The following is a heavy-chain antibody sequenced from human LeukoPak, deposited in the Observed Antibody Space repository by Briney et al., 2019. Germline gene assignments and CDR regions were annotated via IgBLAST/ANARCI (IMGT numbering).Heavy chain of an antibody. CDR2: ISGSGGST. V-gene: IGHV3-23*01. Sequence: GGSLRPSCAASGFTFSSDAMSWVRQAPGKGLELDSAISGSGGSTYYADSVKGRFTISRDNSKNTLYLQMNSLRAEDTAVYYCAKGGYCSSTSCEIHYYYYGMDVWGQGTTVTVSS. CDR3: AKGGYCSSTSCEIHYYYYGMDV. CDR1: GFTFSSDA. D-gene: IGHD2-2*01. J-gene: IGHJ6*02.